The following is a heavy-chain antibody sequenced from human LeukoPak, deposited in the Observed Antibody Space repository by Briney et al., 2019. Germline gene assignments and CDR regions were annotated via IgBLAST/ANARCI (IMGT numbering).Heavy chain of an antibody. CDR2: ISGSGGST. D-gene: IGHD1-26*01. CDR1: GFTFSDYY. Sequence: PGGSLRLPCAASGFTFSDYYMSWIRRAPGKGLEWVSAISGSGGSTYYADSVKGRFTISRDNSKNTLYLQMNSLRAEDTAVYYCAKEEVSSRHYSGYYWGQGTLVIVSS. CDR3: AKEEVSSRHYSGYY. J-gene: IGHJ4*02. V-gene: IGHV3-23*01.